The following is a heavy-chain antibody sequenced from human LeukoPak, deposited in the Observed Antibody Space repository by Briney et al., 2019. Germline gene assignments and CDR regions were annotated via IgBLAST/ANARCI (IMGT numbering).Heavy chain of an antibody. CDR1: GYTFTSYY. Sequence: ASVKVSCTASGYTFTSYYMHWVRQAPGQGLEWMGIINPSGGSTSYAQKFQGRVTMTRDTSTSTVYMELSSLRSEDTAVYYCARASYDILTGYPHFDYWGQGTLVTVSS. D-gene: IGHD3-9*01. CDR3: ARASYDILTGYPHFDY. CDR2: INPSGGST. V-gene: IGHV1-46*01. J-gene: IGHJ4*02.